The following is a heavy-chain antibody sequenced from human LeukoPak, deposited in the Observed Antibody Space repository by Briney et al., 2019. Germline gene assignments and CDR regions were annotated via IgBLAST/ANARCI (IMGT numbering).Heavy chain of an antibody. CDR3: AKDLTYYYDSSGYSFDY. J-gene: IGHJ4*02. CDR2: ISGSGGST. CDR1: GFTFSSYA. V-gene: IGHV3-23*01. Sequence: GGSLRLSCAASGFTFSSYAMSWVRQAPGKGLEWVSAISGSGGSTYYADSVKGRFTISRDNSKNTLYLQMNSLRAEDTAVYYCAKDLTYYYDSSGYSFDYWGQGTLVGVSS. D-gene: IGHD3-22*01.